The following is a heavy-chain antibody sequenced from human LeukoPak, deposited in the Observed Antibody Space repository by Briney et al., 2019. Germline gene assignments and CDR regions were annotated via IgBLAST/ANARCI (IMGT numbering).Heavy chain of an antibody. J-gene: IGHJ4*02. CDR3: ARANWATSSFDY. D-gene: IGHD7-27*01. CDR1: GYSFPNYW. Sequence: GESLKISCQGSGYSFPNYWIGWVRQMPGKGLEWMGIIYPGDSDTTYSPSFQGQVTISADKSITTAYLQWSSLKASDTAMYYCARANWATSSFDYWGLGTLVTVSS. CDR2: IYPGDSDT. V-gene: IGHV5-51*01.